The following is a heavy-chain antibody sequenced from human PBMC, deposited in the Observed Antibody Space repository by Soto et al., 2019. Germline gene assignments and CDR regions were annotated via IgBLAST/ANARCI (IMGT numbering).Heavy chain of an antibody. CDR3: AKKSSSWYLYYYYYMDV. V-gene: IGHV3-66*02. J-gene: IGHJ6*03. CDR1: GFTFSDYY. Sequence: QPGGSLRLSCAASGFTFSDYYMSWIRQAPGKGLEWVSYYADSVKGRFTISRDNSKNTLYLQMNSLRAEDTAVYYCAKKSSSWYLYYYYYMDVWGKGTTVTVSS. D-gene: IGHD6-13*01.